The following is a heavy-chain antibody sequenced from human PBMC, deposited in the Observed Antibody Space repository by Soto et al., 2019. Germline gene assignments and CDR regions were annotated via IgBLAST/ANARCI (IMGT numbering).Heavy chain of an antibody. D-gene: IGHD3-3*02. V-gene: IGHV1-69*12. CDR1: GGTFSTSA. CDR2: IMPVFVTP. Sequence: QVQLMQSGAEVKKPGSSVKVSCKASGGTFSTSAISWVRQAPGEGLEWVGGIMPVFVTPDYAQKFQGRVTISADESTTTAYLDLTSLTTDDTAVYYCARDKDRQQLGGNYYYILDVWGQGTAITVSS. J-gene: IGHJ6*02. CDR3: ARDKDRQQLGGNYYYILDV.